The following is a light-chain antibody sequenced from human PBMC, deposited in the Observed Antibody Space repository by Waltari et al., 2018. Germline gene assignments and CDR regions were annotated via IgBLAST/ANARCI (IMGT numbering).Light chain of an antibody. V-gene: IGKV3-11*01. J-gene: IGKJ3*01. CDR1: QSVSIN. CDR3: QQRSSWPLRIS. Sequence: EVVLTQSPATLSLSPGDRATLSCRASQSVSINLAWYQQKPGQAPRLLIYDASNRATGIPARFSGSGSGTDFTLTISSLEPEDFAVYYCQQRSSWPLRISFGPGTKVNIK. CDR2: DAS.